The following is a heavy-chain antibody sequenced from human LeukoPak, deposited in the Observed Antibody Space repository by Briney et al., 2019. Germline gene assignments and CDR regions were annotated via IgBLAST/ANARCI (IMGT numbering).Heavy chain of an antibody. CDR1: GYTFTSYG. D-gene: IGHD6-13*01. Sequence: ASVKVSCKASGYTFTSYGISWVRQAPGQGLEWMGWISAYNGNTNYAQKLQGRVTMTTDTSTSTAYMELRSLRSDDTAVHYCARVAAIAAAGRFDYWGQGTLVTVSS. CDR3: ARVAAIAAAGRFDY. V-gene: IGHV1-18*01. CDR2: ISAYNGNT. J-gene: IGHJ4*02.